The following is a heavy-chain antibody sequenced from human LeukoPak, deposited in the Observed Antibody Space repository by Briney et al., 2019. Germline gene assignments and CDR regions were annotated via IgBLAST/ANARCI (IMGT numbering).Heavy chain of an antibody. J-gene: IGHJ4*02. D-gene: IGHD3-9*01. Sequence: SETLSLTCAVYGGSFSGYYWSWIRQPPGKGLEWIGEINHSGSTNYNPSLKSRVTISVDTSKNQFSLKLSSVTAADTAVYYCASTLRGNYDILTGYCNVVDYWGQGTLVTVSS. CDR3: ASTLRGNYDILTGYCNVVDY. CDR1: GGSFSGYY. V-gene: IGHV4-34*01. CDR2: INHSGST.